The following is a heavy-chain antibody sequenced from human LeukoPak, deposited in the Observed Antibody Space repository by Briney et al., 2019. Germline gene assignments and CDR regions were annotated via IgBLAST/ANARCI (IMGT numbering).Heavy chain of an antibody. V-gene: IGHV4-4*07. CDR3: AREIATPYYYDSSGFSWYFDF. CDR2: IYTSGST. CDR1: GGSISSYY. D-gene: IGHD3-22*01. J-gene: IGHJ2*01. Sequence: SETLSLTCTVSGGSISSYYWSWIRQPAGKGLEWIGRIYTSGSTNYNPSLKSRVTMSVDTSKNQFSLKLSSVTAADTAVYYCAREIATPYYYDSSGFSWYFDFWGRGTLVTVSS.